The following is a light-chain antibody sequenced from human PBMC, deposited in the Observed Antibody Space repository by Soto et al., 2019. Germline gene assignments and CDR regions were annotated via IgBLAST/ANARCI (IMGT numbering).Light chain of an antibody. CDR3: SSYTSSSPWV. CDR2: DVT. J-gene: IGLJ3*02. V-gene: IGLV2-14*01. Sequence: QSALTQPASVSGSPGPSITISCTGTSSDVGSYNYGSWFQQHPGKAPKPMIFDVTNRPSGVSNRFSGSKSGNTASLTISGRQAEYEAHYYFSSYTSSSPWVFGGGTKRTVL. CDR1: SSDVGSYNY.